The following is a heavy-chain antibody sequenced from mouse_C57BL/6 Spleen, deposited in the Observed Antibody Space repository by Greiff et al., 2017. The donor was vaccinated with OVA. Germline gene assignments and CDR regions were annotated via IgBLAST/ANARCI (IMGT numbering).Heavy chain of an antibody. CDR1: GFTFSSYA. J-gene: IGHJ2*01. V-gene: IGHV5-9-1*02. CDR2: ISSGGDYI. D-gene: IGHD1-1*01. CDR3: TRDYYGSSYVLFDY. Sequence: EVQLVESGEGLVKPGGSLKLSCAASGFTFSSYAMSWVRQTPEKRLEWVAYISSGGDYIYYADTVKGRFTISRDNARNTLYLQMSSLKSEDTAMYYCTRDYYGSSYVLFDYWGQGTTLTVSS.